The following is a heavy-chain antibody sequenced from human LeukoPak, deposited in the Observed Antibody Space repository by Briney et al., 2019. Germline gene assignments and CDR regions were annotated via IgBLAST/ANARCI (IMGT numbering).Heavy chain of an antibody. CDR3: TELGITMIGGV. J-gene: IGHJ6*04. CDR2: ISSSGSTI. CDR1: GFTFSSYE. V-gene: IGHV3-48*03. D-gene: IGHD3-10*02. Sequence: GGSLRLSCAASGFTFSSYEMNWVRQAPGKGLEWVSYISSSGSTIYYADPVKGRFTISRDNAKNSLYLQMNSLRAEDTAVYYCTELGITMIGGVWGKGTTVTISS.